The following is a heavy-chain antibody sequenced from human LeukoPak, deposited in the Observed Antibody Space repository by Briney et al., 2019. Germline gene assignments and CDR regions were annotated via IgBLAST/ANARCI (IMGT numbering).Heavy chain of an antibody. CDR1: GLTFSSYA. V-gene: IGHV3-23*01. CDR2: INGGADST. Sequence: GGSLRLSCVASGLTFSSYAMSWVRQAPGKGLEWVSAINGGADSTYYADSVKGRFTISRDNSKNTLFLQMNSLRVEDTAVYYCAREGGGGNFYYWGQGTLVTVSS. D-gene: IGHD4-23*01. J-gene: IGHJ4*02. CDR3: AREGGGGNFYY.